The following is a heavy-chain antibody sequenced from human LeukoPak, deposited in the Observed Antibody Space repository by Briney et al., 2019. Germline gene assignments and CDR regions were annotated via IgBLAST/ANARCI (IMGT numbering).Heavy chain of an antibody. CDR3: ARGRYCSSTSCSDFHY. CDR2: INPNSGDT. CDR1: GYALSDYY. J-gene: IGHJ4*02. D-gene: IGHD2-2*01. Sequence: ASVKVSCKASGYALSDYYMHWVRQAPGQGLEWMGWINPNSGDTNYPQKFQGRVTMTRDTSISTAYMELSSMRSDDTAVYYCARGRYCSSTSCSDFHYWGQGTLVTVSS. V-gene: IGHV1-2*02.